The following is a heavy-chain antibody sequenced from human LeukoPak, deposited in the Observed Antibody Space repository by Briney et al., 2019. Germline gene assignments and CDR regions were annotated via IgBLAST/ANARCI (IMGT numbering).Heavy chain of an antibody. CDR1: GFIFSRAW. V-gene: IGHV3-74*01. J-gene: IGHJ4*02. Sequence: PGGSLRLSCAASGFIFSRAWMHWVRQAPGKGLVWVSHINSDGSGTSYAGSVKGRFTISRDNAKNTLYLQMNSLRAEDTAVYYCARISYDSSGYYDYWGQGTLVTVSS. D-gene: IGHD3-22*01. CDR2: INSDGSGT. CDR3: ARISYDSSGYYDY.